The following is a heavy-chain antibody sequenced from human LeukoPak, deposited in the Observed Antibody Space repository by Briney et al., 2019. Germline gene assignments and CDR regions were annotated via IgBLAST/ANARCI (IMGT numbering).Heavy chain of an antibody. CDR3: ARAPVKVAVLGRDGYNESPNFDY. J-gene: IGHJ4*02. CDR2: INPSGGST. V-gene: IGHV1-46*01. CDR1: GYTFTSYY. D-gene: IGHD5-24*01. Sequence: VASVKVSCKASGYTFTSYYMHWVRQAPGQGLEWMGIINPSGGSTSYAQKFQGRVTMTRDTSTSTVYMELSSLGSEDTAVYYCARAPVKVAVLGRDGYNESPNFDYWGQGTLVTVSS.